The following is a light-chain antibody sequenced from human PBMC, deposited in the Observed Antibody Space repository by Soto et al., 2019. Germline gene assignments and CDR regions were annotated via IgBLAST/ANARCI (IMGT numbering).Light chain of an antibody. V-gene: IGLV2-14*01. CDR2: EVS. CDR3: SSYTSTSTLYV. CDR1: SSDVGGYNY. Sequence: QSVLTQPASVSGSPGQSITISCTGTSSDVGGYNYVSWYQQHPGKAPKLMIYEVSSRPSGVSNRFSGSKSGNTASLTISGLQAGDEADYYCSSYTSTSTLYVFGSGTKVTVL. J-gene: IGLJ1*01.